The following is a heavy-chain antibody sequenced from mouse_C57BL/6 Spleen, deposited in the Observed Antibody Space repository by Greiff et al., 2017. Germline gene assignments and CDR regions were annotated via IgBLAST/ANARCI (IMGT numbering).Heavy chain of an antibody. CDR2: IYPSDSET. CDR3: ARTAFDYGYAMDY. Sequence: QVQLQQSGAELVRPGSSVKLSCKASGYTFTSYWMDWVKQRPGQGLEWIGNIYPSDSETHYNQKFKDKATLTVDKSSSTAYMQLSSLTSEDSAVYYCARTAFDYGYAMDYWGQGTSVTVSS. CDR1: GYTFTSYW. V-gene: IGHV1-61*01. J-gene: IGHJ4*01. D-gene: IGHD2-4*01.